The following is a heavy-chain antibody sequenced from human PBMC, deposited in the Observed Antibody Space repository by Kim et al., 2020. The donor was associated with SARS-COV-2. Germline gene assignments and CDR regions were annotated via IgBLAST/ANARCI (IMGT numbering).Heavy chain of an antibody. D-gene: IGHD3-9*01. Sequence: ASVKVSCKASGYTFTSYHMHWVRQAPGQGLEWMGIINPSGGSTSYAQKFQGRVTMTRDTSTSTVYMELSSLRSEDTAVYYCARGVDVLRYFDWLLQHELPIFDYWGQGTLVTVSS. V-gene: IGHV1-46*01. J-gene: IGHJ4*02. CDR3: ARGVDVLRYFDWLLQHELPIFDY. CDR1: GYTFTSYH. CDR2: INPSGGST.